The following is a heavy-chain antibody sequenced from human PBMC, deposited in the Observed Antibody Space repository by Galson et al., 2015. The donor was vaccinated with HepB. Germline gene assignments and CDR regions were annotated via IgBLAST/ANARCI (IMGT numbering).Heavy chain of an antibody. V-gene: IGHV3-23*01. CDR1: GFTFNSYA. D-gene: IGHD1-26*01. J-gene: IGHJ4*02. Sequence: SLRLSCEASGFTFNSYAMSWVRQAPGKGLEWVSTISGGSGTTYYADSVKGRFTISRDNSKSTLYLQMNSLGAEDTAVYYCARDPSGTYYYDYWGQGTLVTVSS. CDR3: ARDPSGTYYYDY. CDR2: ISGGSGTT.